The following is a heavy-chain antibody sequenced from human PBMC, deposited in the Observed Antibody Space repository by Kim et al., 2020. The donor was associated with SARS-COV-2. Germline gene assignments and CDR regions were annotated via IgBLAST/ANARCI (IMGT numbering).Heavy chain of an antibody. J-gene: IGHJ4*02. CDR3: ARELSARGGTIVGATKSYFDY. CDR1: GDSVSSNSAA. CDR2: TYYRSKWYN. Sequence: SQTLSLTCAISGDSVSSNSAAWNWIRQSPSRGLEWLGRTYYRSKWYNDYAVSVKSRITINPDTSKNQFSLQLNSVTPEDTAVYYCARELSARGGTIVGATKSYFDYCGQGTLVTVSS. V-gene: IGHV6-1*01. D-gene: IGHD1-26*01.